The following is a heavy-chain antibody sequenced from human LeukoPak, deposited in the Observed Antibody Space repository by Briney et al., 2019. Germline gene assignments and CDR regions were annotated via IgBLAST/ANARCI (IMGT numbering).Heavy chain of an antibody. CDR2: MNPNSGNT. CDR1: GYTFTSYD. CDR3: ARARRYCSSTSCYSDFHY. J-gene: IGHJ4*02. V-gene: IGHV1-8*03. Sequence: ASVKVSCKASGYTFTSYDINWVRQATGQGLERLGWMNPNSGNTGYAQKFQGRVTITRNTSISTAYMELSSLRSEDTAVYYCARARRYCSSTSCYSDFHYWGQGALVTVSS. D-gene: IGHD2-2*01.